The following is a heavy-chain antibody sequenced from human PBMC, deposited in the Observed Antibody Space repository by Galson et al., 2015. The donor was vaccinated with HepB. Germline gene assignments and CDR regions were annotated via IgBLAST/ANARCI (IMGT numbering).Heavy chain of an antibody. Sequence: SLRLSCAASGFTFTNYAMHWVRQAPGKGLEWVSAINASGGNTYYADSVKGRFTVSRDNSKNTLYLHMNSLRAEDTALYYCARDFFGSGAISPTDYWGQGIHVTVSS. D-gene: IGHD2/OR15-2a*01. CDR1: GFTFTNYA. CDR3: ARDFFGSGAISPTDY. CDR2: INASGGNT. J-gene: IGHJ4*02. V-gene: IGHV3-23*01.